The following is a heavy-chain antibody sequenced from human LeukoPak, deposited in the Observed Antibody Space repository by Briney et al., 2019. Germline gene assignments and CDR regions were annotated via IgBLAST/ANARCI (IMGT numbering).Heavy chain of an antibody. D-gene: IGHD3-3*01. CDR2: IYTSGST. V-gene: IGHV4-4*07. CDR3: ARDRGSGYYDNAFDI. Sequence: KPSETLSLTCTVSGGSISSYYWSWIRQPAGKGLERIGRIYTSGSTNYNPSLKSRVTISVDTSKNQFSLKLSSVTAADTAVYYCARDRGSGYYDNAFDIWGQGTMVTVSS. J-gene: IGHJ3*02. CDR1: GGSISSYY.